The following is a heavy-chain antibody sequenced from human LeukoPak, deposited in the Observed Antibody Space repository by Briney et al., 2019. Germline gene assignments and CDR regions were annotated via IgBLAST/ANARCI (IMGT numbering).Heavy chain of an antibody. V-gene: IGHV3-30*18. CDR1: GFTFSSYG. CDR3: AKMKPLPRIVVVPAAMPLDY. CDR2: ISYDGSNK. J-gene: IGHJ4*02. D-gene: IGHD2-2*01. Sequence: PGRSLRLSCAASGFTFSSYGMHWVRQAPGKGLEWVAVISYDGSNKYYADSVKGRFTISRDNSKNTLYLQMNSLRAEDTAVYYCAKMKPLPRIVVVPAAMPLDYWGQGTLVTVSS.